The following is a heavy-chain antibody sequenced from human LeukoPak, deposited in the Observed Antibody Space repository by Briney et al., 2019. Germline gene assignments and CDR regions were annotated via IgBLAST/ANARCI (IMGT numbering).Heavy chain of an antibody. CDR2: VYTSGNT. J-gene: IGHJ2*01. Sequence: SQTLSLTCSVSGGSISSGSYYWSWIRQPARKGLEWIGRVYTSGNTNYNPSFRSRVTISLDTAKNQFSLKLNSVTAADSAVYYCATNRAELWGRGTLVTVSS. CDR3: ATNRAEL. CDR1: GGSISSGSYY. V-gene: IGHV4-61*02. D-gene: IGHD2-2*01.